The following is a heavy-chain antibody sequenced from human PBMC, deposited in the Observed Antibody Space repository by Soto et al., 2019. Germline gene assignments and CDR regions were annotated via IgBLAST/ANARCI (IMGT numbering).Heavy chain of an antibody. CDR1: GFTFSTYT. CDR2: ISSTSYYI. Sequence: EVQLVESGGGLVKPGGSLRLSCAASGFTFSTYTMNWVRQVPGTGLEWVSSISSTSYYIYYADSVKGRFTISRDNAKNSLYLQMNSLRVEDTAVYYCARDRAGDGYNLAVDWGHGTLVTVSS. J-gene: IGHJ4*01. CDR3: ARDRAGDGYNLAVD. D-gene: IGHD5-12*01. V-gene: IGHV3-21*01.